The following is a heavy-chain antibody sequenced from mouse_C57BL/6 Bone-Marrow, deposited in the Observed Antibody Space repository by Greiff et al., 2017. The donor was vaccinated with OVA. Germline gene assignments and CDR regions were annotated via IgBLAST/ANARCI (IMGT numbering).Heavy chain of an antibody. Sequence: EVKLVESEGGLVQPGSSMKLSCTASGFTFSDYYMAWVRQVPEKGLEWVANINYDGSSTYYLDSLKSRFIISRDNAKNILYLQMSSQKSEDTATYYGARAPYYGSYAMDYWGKGTSVTVSS. J-gene: IGHJ4*01. V-gene: IGHV5-16*01. CDR1: GFTFSDYY. CDR3: ARAPYYGSYAMDY. CDR2: INYDGSST. D-gene: IGHD2-9*01.